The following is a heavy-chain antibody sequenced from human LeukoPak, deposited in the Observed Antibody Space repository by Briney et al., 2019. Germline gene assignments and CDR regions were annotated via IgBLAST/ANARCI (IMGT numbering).Heavy chain of an antibody. CDR2: IYHSGST. CDR3: AGYHAYGVTTPPLGY. Sequence: SETLSLTCAVYGGSFSGYYWGWIRQPPGKGLEWIGSIYHSGSTYYNPSLKSRVTISVDTSRSQFSLKLSSVTAADTAVYFCAGYHAYGVTTPPLGYWGQGTLVTVSS. J-gene: IGHJ4*02. V-gene: IGHV4-38-2*01. D-gene: IGHD4-17*01. CDR1: GGSFSGYY.